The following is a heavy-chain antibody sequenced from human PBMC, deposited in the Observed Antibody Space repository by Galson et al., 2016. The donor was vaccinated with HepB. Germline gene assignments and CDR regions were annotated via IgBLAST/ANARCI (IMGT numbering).Heavy chain of an antibody. CDR3: ARPSGKYSGGFDI. Sequence: SLRLSCAASGFRFSEHCMDWVRQAPGKGLEWVGRTRNKVNSYTTEYAASVKGRFTISRDDSKNSLYLQMNSLKTEDTALYYCARPSGKYSGGFDIWGQGTMVTVSS. D-gene: IGHD2/OR15-2a*01. J-gene: IGHJ3*02. CDR2: TRNKVNSYTT. V-gene: IGHV3-72*01. CDR1: GFRFSEHC.